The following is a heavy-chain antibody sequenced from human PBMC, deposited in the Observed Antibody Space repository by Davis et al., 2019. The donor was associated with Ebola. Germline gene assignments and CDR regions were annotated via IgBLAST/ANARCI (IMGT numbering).Heavy chain of an antibody. CDR1: GFTFSDYY. J-gene: IGHJ4*02. CDR2: ISGSGGST. D-gene: IGHD6-19*01. Sequence: GESLKISCAASGFTFSDYYMSWIRQAPGKGLEWVSAISGSGGSTYYADSVKGRFTISRDNTKNSLYLQMSSLRSEDTAVYYCAARTRDTYLGGVVISGPYSSGWYDDYWGQGTLVTVSS. V-gene: IGHV3-11*01. CDR3: AARTRDTYLGGVVISGPYSSGWYDDY.